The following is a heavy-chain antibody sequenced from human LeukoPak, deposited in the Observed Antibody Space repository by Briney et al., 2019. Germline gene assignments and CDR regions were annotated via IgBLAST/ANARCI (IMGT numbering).Heavy chain of an antibody. Sequence: SETLSLTCAVYGGSFSGYYWSWIRQPPGKGLEWIGEINHSGSTNYNPSLKSRVTISVDTSKNQLSLKLSSVTAADTAVYYCARRLVVPAARGYNWFDPWGQGTLVTVSS. CDR1: GGSFSGYY. V-gene: IGHV4-34*01. D-gene: IGHD2-2*01. CDR3: ARRLVVPAARGYNWFDP. CDR2: INHSGST. J-gene: IGHJ5*02.